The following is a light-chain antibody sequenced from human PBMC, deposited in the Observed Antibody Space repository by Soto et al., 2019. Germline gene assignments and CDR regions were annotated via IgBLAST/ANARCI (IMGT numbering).Light chain of an antibody. J-gene: IGLJ2*01. CDR1: SSNIGAGYD. Sequence: QAVVTQPPSVSGAPGQRVTISCTGSSSNIGAGYDVHWYQQLPGTAPKLLIYGNSNRPSWVPDRFSGSKSGTSASLAITGLQAEDEADYYCQSYDSSLSGPVVFGGGTKLTVL. V-gene: IGLV1-40*01. CDR2: GNS. CDR3: QSYDSSLSGPVV.